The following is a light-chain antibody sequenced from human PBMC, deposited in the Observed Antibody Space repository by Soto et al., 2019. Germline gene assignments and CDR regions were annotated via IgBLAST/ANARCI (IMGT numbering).Light chain of an antibody. J-gene: IGKJ4*01. CDR2: DAF. Sequence: EKRMTQSPATLSVSPGERATLSCRASQNVKTRLAGYQQKPGQAPRLLIYDAFTRATGIPARFSGSASATEFTLTFSSLQSEDFAVYYCQQYDEWPLTFDGATKVEIK. CDR3: QQYDEWPLT. V-gene: IGKV3-15*01. CDR1: QNVKTR.